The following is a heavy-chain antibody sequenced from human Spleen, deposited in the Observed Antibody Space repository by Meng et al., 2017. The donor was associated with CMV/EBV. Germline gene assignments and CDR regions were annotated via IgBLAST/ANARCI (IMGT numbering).Heavy chain of an antibody. CDR2: ISGSGGST. CDR1: GFTFSRYA. CDR3: ARDWGKDGYGNY. Sequence: GGSLRLSCAASGFTFSRYAMTWVRQAPGKGLEWVSGISGSGGSTYYADSVKGRFTISRDNAKNSLYLQMNSLRAEDTAVYYCARDWGKDGYGNYWGQGTLVTVSS. J-gene: IGHJ4*02. V-gene: IGHV3-23*01. D-gene: IGHD5-24*01.